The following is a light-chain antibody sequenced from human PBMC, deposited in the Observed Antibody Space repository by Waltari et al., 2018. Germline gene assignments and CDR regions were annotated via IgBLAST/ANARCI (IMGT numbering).Light chain of an antibody. J-gene: IGLJ2*01. CDR2: EVS. Sequence: QSALTQPASVSGSPGQSITISCTGTSSDVGGYNYVSWFQQPPGKAPKLMIYEVSNRPSGVPNRFSGSKSGNTASLTISGLQAEDEADYYCSSYTSSSTVVFGGGTKLTVL. CDR3: SSYTSSSTVV. CDR1: SSDVGGYNY. V-gene: IGLV2-14*01.